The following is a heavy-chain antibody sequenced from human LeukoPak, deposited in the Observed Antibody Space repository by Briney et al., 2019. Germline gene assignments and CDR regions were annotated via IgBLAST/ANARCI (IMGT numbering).Heavy chain of an antibody. Sequence: SETLSLTCSVSGDSISTYYWTWIRQPAGKGLEWIGRIYISGTPNYNPSLRGRVTMSIDTSMNQFSLKLTSVTAADTAVYYCAREKMTTITTIGYWGQGTLVTVSS. CDR1: GDSISTYY. CDR3: AREKMTTITTIGY. CDR2: IYISGTP. V-gene: IGHV4-4*07. D-gene: IGHD4-11*01. J-gene: IGHJ4*02.